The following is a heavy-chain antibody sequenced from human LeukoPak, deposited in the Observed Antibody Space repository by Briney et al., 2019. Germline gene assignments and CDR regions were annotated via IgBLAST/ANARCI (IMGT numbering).Heavy chain of an antibody. CDR1: GFTVSSNY. CDR2: IYSGGST. J-gene: IGHJ6*03. D-gene: IGHD2-2*02. CDR3: AREGEVVPAAIHAPDYYYYMDV. V-gene: IGHV3-66*01. Sequence: GGSLRLSCAASGFTVSSNYMSWVRQAPGKGLEWVSVIYSGGSTYYADSVKGRFTISRDNSKNTLYLQMNSLRAEDTAVYYCAREGEVVPAAIHAPDYYYYMDVWGKGTTVTVSS.